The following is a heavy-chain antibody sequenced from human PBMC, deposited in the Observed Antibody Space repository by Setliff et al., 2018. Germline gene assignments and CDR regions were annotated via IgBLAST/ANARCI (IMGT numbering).Heavy chain of an antibody. J-gene: IGHJ4*02. V-gene: IGHV4-59*11. CDR2: VYYSGAA. CDR3: ARGGTYRYFDY. CDR1: GGSISGHY. Sequence: SETLSLTCTVSGGSISGHYWTWIRQPPGKGLEFIGYVYYSGAAKYDPSLKSRVTMSVDTSKTQFSLKLNSMTTADTAVYYCARGGTYRYFDYWGQGTLVTVSS.